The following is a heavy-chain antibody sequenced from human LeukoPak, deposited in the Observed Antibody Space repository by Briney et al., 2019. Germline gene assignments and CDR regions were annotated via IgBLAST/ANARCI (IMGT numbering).Heavy chain of an antibody. CDR1: GGSFSGYY. J-gene: IGHJ6*03. D-gene: IGHD6-6*01. Sequence: SETLSLTCAVYGGSFSGYYWSWIRQPPGKGMERIGEINHSGSTNYNPSLKRRVNISVDKSKKQFSLKLSSVTAADTAVYYCARGTGGGRIIAARPRYYYYMDVWGKGTTVTVSS. CDR3: ARGTGGGRIIAARPRYYYYMDV. CDR2: INHSGST. V-gene: IGHV4-34*01.